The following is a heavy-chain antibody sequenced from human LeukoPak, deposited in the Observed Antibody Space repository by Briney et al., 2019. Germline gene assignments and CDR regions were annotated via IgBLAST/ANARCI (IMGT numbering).Heavy chain of an antibody. CDR1: EFTFSSYA. V-gene: IGHV3-23*01. D-gene: IGHD6-19*01. J-gene: IGHJ4*02. Sequence: GGSLRLSCAASEFTFSSYAMNWVRQAPGKGLEWVSGISGRDGGTYYADSVKGRFTISRDNSNNTLYLQMDSLRAEDTAVYYCAKGGASGWSFVDSWGQGTLVTVSS. CDR3: AKGGASGWSFVDS. CDR2: ISGRDGGT.